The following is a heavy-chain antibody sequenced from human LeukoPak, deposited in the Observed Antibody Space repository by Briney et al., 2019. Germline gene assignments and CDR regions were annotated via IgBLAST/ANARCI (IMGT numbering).Heavy chain of an antibody. CDR2: ISSSSSYI. V-gene: IGHV3-21*03. CDR3: SKDLPHTNAWALNY. D-gene: IGHD2-2*01. J-gene: IGHJ4*02. Sequence: GGSLRLSCAASGFTFSSYSMNWVRQAPGKGLEWVSSISSSSSYIYYADSVKGRFTISRDNAKNSLYLQMNSLKTEDTAVYYCSKDLPHTNAWALNYWGQGTLVTVSS. CDR1: GFTFSSYS.